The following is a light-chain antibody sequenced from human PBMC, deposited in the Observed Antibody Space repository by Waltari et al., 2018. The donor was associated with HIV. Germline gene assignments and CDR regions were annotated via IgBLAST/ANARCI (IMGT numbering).Light chain of an antibody. Sequence: QSVLTQPPSVSAAPGQKVTISCSGSSSNIGNNYVSWYQQIPGTAPRLVLYDTNGRPSGIPDRFSGSKSGTSATLGITGPQTGDEADYYCGTWDSSLSAVVFGGGTKLTVL. CDR3: GTWDSSLSAVV. J-gene: IGLJ2*01. CDR1: SSNIGNNY. V-gene: IGLV1-51*01. CDR2: DTN.